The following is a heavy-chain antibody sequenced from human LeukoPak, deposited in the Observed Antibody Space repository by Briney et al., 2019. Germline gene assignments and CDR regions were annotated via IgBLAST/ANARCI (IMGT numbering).Heavy chain of an antibody. V-gene: IGHV4-61*01. CDR3: ARVQESQIDYYFDY. J-gene: IGHJ4*02. Sequence: KPSETLSLTCTVSGYSISSGYYWSWIRQPPGKGLEWIGYIYYSGSTNYNPSLKSRVTISVDTSKNQFSLKLSSVTAADTAVYYCARVQESQIDYYFDYWGQGTLVTVSS. D-gene: IGHD3-9*01. CDR2: IYYSGST. CDR1: GYSISSGYY.